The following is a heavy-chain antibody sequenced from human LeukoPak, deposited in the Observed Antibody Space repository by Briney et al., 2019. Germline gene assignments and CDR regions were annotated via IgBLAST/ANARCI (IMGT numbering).Heavy chain of an antibody. CDR3: ARHLKGSDSSGYYLIRWGDWFDP. CDR2: INHSGST. CDR1: GGFISSSSYY. Sequence: SETLSLTCTVSGGFISSSSYYWGWIRQPPGKGLEWIGEINHSGSTNYNPSLKSRVTISVDTSKNQFSLKLSSVTAADTAVYYCARHLKGSDSSGYYLIRWGDWFDPWGQGTLVTVSS. D-gene: IGHD3-22*01. J-gene: IGHJ5*02. V-gene: IGHV4-39*01.